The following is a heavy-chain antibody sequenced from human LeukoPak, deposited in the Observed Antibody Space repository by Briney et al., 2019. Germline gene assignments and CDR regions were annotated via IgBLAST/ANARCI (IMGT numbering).Heavy chain of an antibody. CDR1: EFTFSSYA. CDR3: AKEGMVRGVVGNWFDP. CDR2: VSSDGSNK. V-gene: IGHV3-30-3*01. D-gene: IGHD3-10*01. Sequence: PGRSLRLSCAASEFTFSSYAMHWVRQAPGKGLEWVAVVSSDGSNKYYADSVWGRFTISRDDSKNTLYLQMNNLRAEDTAVYYCAKEGMVRGVVGNWFDPWGQGTLVTVSS. J-gene: IGHJ5*02.